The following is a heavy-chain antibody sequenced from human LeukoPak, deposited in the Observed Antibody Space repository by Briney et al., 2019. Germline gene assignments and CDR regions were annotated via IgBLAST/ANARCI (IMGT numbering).Heavy chain of an antibody. CDR2: IYHSGST. Sequence: SETLSLTCAVYGGSFSGYYWSWIRQPPGKGLEWIGSIYHSGSTYYNPSLKSRVTISVGTSKNQFSLKLSSVTAADTAVYYCARGVYYGSGSLYNFDYWGQGTLVTVSS. CDR1: GGSFSGYY. CDR3: ARGVYYGSGSLYNFDY. J-gene: IGHJ4*02. V-gene: IGHV4-34*01. D-gene: IGHD3-10*01.